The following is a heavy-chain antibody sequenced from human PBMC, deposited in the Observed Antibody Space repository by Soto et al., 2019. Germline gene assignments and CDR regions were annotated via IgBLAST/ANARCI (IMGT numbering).Heavy chain of an antibody. J-gene: IGHJ4*02. V-gene: IGHV4-34*01. CDR1: GGSFSGYY. CDR2: INHSGST. CDR3: ARDEREHCRGSSCYGYFDY. D-gene: IGHD2-15*01. Sequence: SETLSLTCAVYGGSFSGYYWSWIRQPPGKGLEWIGEINHSGSTNYNPSLKSRVTISVDTSKNQFSLKLSSVTAADTAVFYCARDEREHCRGSSCYGYFDYWGQGTLVTVSS.